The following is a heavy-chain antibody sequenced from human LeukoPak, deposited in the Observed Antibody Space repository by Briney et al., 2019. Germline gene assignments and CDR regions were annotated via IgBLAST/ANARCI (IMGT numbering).Heavy chain of an antibody. CDR2: ISGSGAGT. J-gene: IGHJ5*02. CDR1: GFTFSNYP. Sequence: GGSLRLSCAASGFTFSNYPMNWVRQAPGKGLEWVSTISGSGAGTYYADSVKGRFTISRDNSKNTLYLQMNSLRAEDTAVYYCAKAVNQLLQVGWFDPWGQGTPVTVSS. CDR3: AKAVNQLLQVGWFDP. V-gene: IGHV3-23*01. D-gene: IGHD2-2*01.